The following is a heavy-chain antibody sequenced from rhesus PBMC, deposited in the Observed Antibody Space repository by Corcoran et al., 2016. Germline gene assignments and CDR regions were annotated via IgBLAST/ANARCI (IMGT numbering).Heavy chain of an antibody. CDR2: INNRGST. J-gene: IGHJ5-2*01. Sequence: QVQLQESGPGLVKPSETLSLTCAVSGYSISSGYDWGWIRQPPGKGLEYIGYINNRGSTYYKPSHKSRVTISKDTSKNQVSLKLSSVTAADTAVYYYARRDFWGQGVLVTVSS. CDR3: ARRDF. V-gene: IGHV4-99*01. CDR1: GYSISSGYD.